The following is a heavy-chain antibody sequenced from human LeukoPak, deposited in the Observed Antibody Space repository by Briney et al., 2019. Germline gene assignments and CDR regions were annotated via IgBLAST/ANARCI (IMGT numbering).Heavy chain of an antibody. CDR2: FSGSGGST. CDR1: GFTFSSYA. CDR3: AGVHALSSPDQVRPLWFGELLY. D-gene: IGHD3-10*01. J-gene: IGHJ4*02. V-gene: IGHV3-23*01. Sequence: GGSLRLSCAASGFTFSSYAMSWVRQAPGKGLEWVSAFSGSGGSTYYADSVKGRFTISRDNAKNSLYLQMNSLRAEDTAVYYCAGVHALSSPDQVRPLWFGELLYWGQGTLVTVSS.